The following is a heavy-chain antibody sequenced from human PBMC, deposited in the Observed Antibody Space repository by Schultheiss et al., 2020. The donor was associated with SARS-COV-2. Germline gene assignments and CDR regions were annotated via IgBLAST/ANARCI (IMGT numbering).Heavy chain of an antibody. CDR2: IYYSGST. CDR3: ARGLVGATTAFDI. V-gene: IGHV4-59*12. D-gene: IGHD1-26*01. J-gene: IGHJ3*02. CDR1: GGSISSYY. Sequence: SETLSLTCTVSGGSISSYYWSWIRQPPGKGLEWIGSIYYSGSTNYNPSLKSRVTISVDTSKNQFSLKLSSVTAADTAVYYCARGLVGATTAFDIWGQGTMVTVSS.